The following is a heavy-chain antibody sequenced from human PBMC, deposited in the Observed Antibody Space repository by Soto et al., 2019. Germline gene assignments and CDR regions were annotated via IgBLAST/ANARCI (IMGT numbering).Heavy chain of an antibody. CDR3: ARGRDIVLRVYATRGGYSHL. J-gene: IGHJ2*01. CDR1: GGSFSGYY. Sequence: QVQLQQWGAGLLKPSETLSLTCAVYGGSFSGYYWSWIRQPPGKGLEWIGEINHSGSTNYNPSLKGGVTISVARSKNHFPLRRISVTAADTAVYYCARGRDIVLRVYATRGGYSHLWGRGPLVPVPS. D-gene: IGHD2-8*01. V-gene: IGHV4-34*01. CDR2: INHSGST.